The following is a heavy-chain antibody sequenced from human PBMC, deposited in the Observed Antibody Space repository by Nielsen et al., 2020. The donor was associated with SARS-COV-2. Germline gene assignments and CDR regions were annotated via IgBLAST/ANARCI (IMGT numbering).Heavy chain of an antibody. CDR1: GGSISSSDHY. Sequence: GGSLRLSCTVSGGSISSSDHYWSWIRQPPGKGLEWVSSISSSSSYIYYADSVKGRFTISRDNAKNSLYLQMNSLRAEDTAVYYCAREVDYYGMDVWGQGTTVTVSS. V-gene: IGHV3-11*06. J-gene: IGHJ6*02. D-gene: IGHD1-26*01. CDR3: AREVDYYGMDV. CDR2: ISSSSSYI.